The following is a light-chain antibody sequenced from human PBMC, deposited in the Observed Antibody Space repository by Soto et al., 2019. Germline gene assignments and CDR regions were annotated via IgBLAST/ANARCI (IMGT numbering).Light chain of an antibody. CDR3: QQRSNWPKT. V-gene: IGKV3-11*01. CDR2: DAS. Sequence: EIVLTQSPATLSLSPGERATLSCRASQSVSSYLAWYQQKPGQAPRLLIYDASNKATGIPARFSGSGSGTDFTLTISRLEPEDFAVYYCQQRSNWPKTFGGGTNVEIK. J-gene: IGKJ4*02. CDR1: QSVSSY.